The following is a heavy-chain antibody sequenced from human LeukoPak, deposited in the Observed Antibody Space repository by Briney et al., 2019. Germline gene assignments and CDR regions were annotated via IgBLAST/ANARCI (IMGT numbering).Heavy chain of an antibody. CDR3: ARESRGVVVAATTHFDY. J-gene: IGHJ4*02. V-gene: IGHV4-4*07. CDR1: GGSISSYY. Sequence: SSETLSLTCTVSGGSISSYYWSWIRQPAGKGLEWIGRIYTSGSTNYNPSLKSRVTMSVDTSKNQFSLKLSSVTAADTAVYYCARESRGVVVAATTHFDYWGQGTLVTVSS. D-gene: IGHD2-15*01. CDR2: IYTSGST.